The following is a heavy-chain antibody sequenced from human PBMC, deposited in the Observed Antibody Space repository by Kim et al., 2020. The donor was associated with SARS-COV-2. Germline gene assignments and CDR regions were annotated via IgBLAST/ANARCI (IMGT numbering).Heavy chain of an antibody. V-gene: IGHV3-23*01. CDR1: GFTFSSYA. CDR3: AKRGSSSNYYYYGMDV. Sequence: GGSLRLSCAASGFTFSSYAMSWVRQAPGKGLEWVSAISGSGGSTYYADSVKGRFTISRDNSKNTLYLQMNSLRAEDTAVYYCAKRGSSSNYYYYGMDVWGQGTTVTVSS. J-gene: IGHJ6*02. D-gene: IGHD6-6*01. CDR2: ISGSGGST.